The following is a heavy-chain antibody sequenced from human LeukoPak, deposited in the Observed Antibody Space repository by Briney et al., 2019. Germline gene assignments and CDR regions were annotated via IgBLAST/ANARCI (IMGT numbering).Heavy chain of an antibody. CDR2: INSDGSTT. V-gene: IGHV3-74*01. D-gene: IGHD4-23*01. J-gene: IGHJ6*02. CDR1: GFTFSSYS. CDR3: ASSSPTVVSDTYYYYAMDV. Sequence: PGGSLRLSCAASGFTFSSYSMNWVRQAPGNGLVWVSRINSDGSTTTYADSVKGRFTISRDNAKNTLYLQMNSLRAEDTAVYYCASSSPTVVSDTYYYYAMDVWAKGPRSPSP.